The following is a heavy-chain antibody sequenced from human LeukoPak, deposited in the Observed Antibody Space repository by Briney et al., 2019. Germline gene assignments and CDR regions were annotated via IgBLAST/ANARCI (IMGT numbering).Heavy chain of an antibody. CDR1: GFSISTYR. CDR2: IKQDGSEE. D-gene: IGHD2-15*01. V-gene: IGHV3-7*01. Sequence: GGSLRLSCAASGFSISTYRMTWVRQAPGKGLEWVANIKQDGSEEYYVDSVKGRFTVSRDNAKNSLYLQMNSLRAEDTAVYHCASWVGRDYWGQGTLVTVSS. CDR3: ASWVGRDY. J-gene: IGHJ4*02.